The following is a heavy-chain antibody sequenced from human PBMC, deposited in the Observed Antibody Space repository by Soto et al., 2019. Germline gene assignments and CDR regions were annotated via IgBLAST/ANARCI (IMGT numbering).Heavy chain of an antibody. CDR1: GYTFTSYG. D-gene: IGHD4-17*01. V-gene: IGHV1-18*01. J-gene: IGHJ3*02. CDR3: ASLVGVSYGDYDAFDI. Sequence: VSVKVSCKASGYTFTSYGISLVRQAPGQGLEWMGWISAYNGNTNYAQKLQGRVTMTTDTSTSTAYMELRSLRSDDTAVYYCASLVGVSYGDYDAFDIWGQGTMVTVSS. CDR2: ISAYNGNT.